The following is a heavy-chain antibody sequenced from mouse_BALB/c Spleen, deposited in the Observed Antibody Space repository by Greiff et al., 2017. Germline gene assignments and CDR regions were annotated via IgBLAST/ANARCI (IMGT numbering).Heavy chain of an antibody. CDR1: GFTFSNYW. CDR2: IRLKSNNYAT. V-gene: IGHV6-6*02. CDR3: TRRDRYDWFAY. J-gene: IGHJ3*01. Sequence: EVKVEESGGGLVQPGGSMKLSCVASGFTFSNYWMNWVRQSPEKGLEWVAEIRLKSNNYATHYAESVKGRFTISRDDSKSSVYLQMNNLRAEDTCIYYCTRRDRYDWFAYWGQGTLVTVSA. D-gene: IGHD2-14*01.